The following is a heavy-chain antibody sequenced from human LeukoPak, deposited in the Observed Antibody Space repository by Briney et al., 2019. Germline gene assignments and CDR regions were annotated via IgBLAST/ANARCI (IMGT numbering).Heavy chain of an antibody. J-gene: IGHJ4*02. D-gene: IGHD7-27*01. CDR3: ARRVGRLTGDFYSDY. CDR2: IIPIFGTA. V-gene: IGHV1-69*05. Sequence: SVKVSCKASGGTFSSYAISWVRQAPGQGLEWMGGIIPIFGTANYAQKFQGRVTITTDESTSTAYMELSSLRSEDTAVYYCARRVGRLTGDFYSDYWGQGTLVTVSS. CDR1: GGTFSSYA.